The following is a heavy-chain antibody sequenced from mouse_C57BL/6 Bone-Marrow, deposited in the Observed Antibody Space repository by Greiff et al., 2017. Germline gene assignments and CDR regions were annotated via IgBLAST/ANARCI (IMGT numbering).Heavy chain of an antibody. CDR1: GFSLTSYG. Sequence: QVQLKQSGPGLVAPSQSLSITCTASGFSLTSYGVDWVRQPPGQGLEWLGAIWGGGGTNSNSALMSRPSIRKDNSNSQASLKMNSRQTDETAVDYCGKQGSSGVSGIADWGKGTLVTVSA. V-gene: IGHV2-9*01. D-gene: IGHD3-2*02. CDR3: GKQGSSGVSGIAD. CDR2: IWGGGGT. J-gene: IGHJ3*01.